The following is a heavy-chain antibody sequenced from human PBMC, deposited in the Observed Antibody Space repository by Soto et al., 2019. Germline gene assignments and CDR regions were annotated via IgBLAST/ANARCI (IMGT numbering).Heavy chain of an antibody. Sequence: QVQLVQSGAEVKKPGASVKVSCKASGYTFTSYAIHWVRQAPGQRLEWMGWINTAKENTKYSQKFQCRVTITRDTSASIVYMELGSLRSEDTAVYYCARGNSWSYFDYWGQGTLVTVSS. CDR3: ARGNSWSYFDY. D-gene: IGHD6-13*01. J-gene: IGHJ4*02. V-gene: IGHV1-3*04. CDR1: GYTFTSYA. CDR2: INTAKENT.